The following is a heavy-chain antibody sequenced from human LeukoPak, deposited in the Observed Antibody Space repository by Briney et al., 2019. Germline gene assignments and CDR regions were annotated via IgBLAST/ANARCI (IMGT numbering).Heavy chain of an antibody. Sequence: QSGGSLRLSCAASGFTFSSYAMSWVRQAPGKGLEWVSVISGGGGSTYYADSVKGRFTISRDNSKNTLYLQMNSLRAEDTAVYYCAKDPLIRPMYSSSWYDYWGQGTLVTVSS. CDR3: AKDPLIRPMYSSSWYDY. V-gene: IGHV3-23*01. D-gene: IGHD6-13*01. J-gene: IGHJ4*02. CDR1: GFTFSSYA. CDR2: ISGGGGST.